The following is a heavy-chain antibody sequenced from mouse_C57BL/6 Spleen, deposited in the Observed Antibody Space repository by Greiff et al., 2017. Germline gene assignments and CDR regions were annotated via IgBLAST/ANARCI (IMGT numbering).Heavy chain of an antibody. D-gene: IGHD2-1*01. CDR3: ARDGNYAMDY. J-gene: IGHJ4*01. V-gene: IGHV1-81*01. CDR2: IYPRSGNT. Sequence: VHLVESGAELARPGASVKLSCTASGYTFTSYGISWVKQRTGQGLEWIGEIYPRSGNTYYNEKFKGKAALTADKSSSTAYMELRSLTSEDSAVYFCARDGNYAMDYWGQGTSVTVSA. CDR1: GYTFTSYG.